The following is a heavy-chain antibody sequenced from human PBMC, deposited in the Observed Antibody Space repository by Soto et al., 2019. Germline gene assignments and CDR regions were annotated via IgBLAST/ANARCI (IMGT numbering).Heavy chain of an antibody. CDR2: IIPIFGTA. CDR1: GGTFSSYA. V-gene: IGHV1-69*01. D-gene: IGHD6-19*01. Sequence: QVQLVQSGAEVKKPGSSVKVSCKASGGTFSSYAISWVRQAPGQGLEWMGGIIPIFGTANYAQKFQGRVTITADESTSPAYMELSSLRSEDTAVYYCAREYITHHLEPGYREYSSGWYRPFDYWGQGTLVTVSS. J-gene: IGHJ4*02. CDR3: AREYITHHLEPGYREYSSGWYRPFDY.